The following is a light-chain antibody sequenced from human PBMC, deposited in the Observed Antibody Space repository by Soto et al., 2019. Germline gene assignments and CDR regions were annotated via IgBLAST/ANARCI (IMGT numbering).Light chain of an antibody. V-gene: IGLV2-14*01. Sequence: QSALTQPASVSGSPGQSITISCTGTSSDVGGYNYVSWYQQHPGKAPKLMIYEVSNRPSGVPNRFSRSKSGNTASLTISGLQAEDEADYYCSSYTSSSIDYVFGTGTKVTVL. CDR1: SSDVGGYNY. CDR3: SSYTSSSIDYV. J-gene: IGLJ1*01. CDR2: EVS.